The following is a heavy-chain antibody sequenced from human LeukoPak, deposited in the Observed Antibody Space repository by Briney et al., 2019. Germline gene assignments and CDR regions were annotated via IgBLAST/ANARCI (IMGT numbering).Heavy chain of an antibody. J-gene: IGHJ3*02. D-gene: IGHD3-10*01. Sequence: GGSLRLSCAASGFTFSSYGMHWVRQAPGKGLEWVAVISYDGSNKYYADSVKGRFTISRDNSKNTLYLQMNSLRAEDTAVYYCARGSPGSYMGPDAFDIWGQGTMVTVSS. V-gene: IGHV3-30*03. CDR1: GFTFSSYG. CDR2: ISYDGSNK. CDR3: ARGSPGSYMGPDAFDI.